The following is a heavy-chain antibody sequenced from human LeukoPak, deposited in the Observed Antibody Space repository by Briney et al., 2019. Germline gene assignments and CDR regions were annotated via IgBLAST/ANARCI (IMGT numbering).Heavy chain of an antibody. CDR2: ISSSSSYI. CDR3: AKGRSDSSSWYCVDV. Sequence: KPGGSPRLSCAASGFTFSSYSMNWVRQAPGKGLEWVSSISSSSSYIYYADSVKGRFTISRDNAKNSLYLQINSLRAEDTAVYYCAKGRSDSSSWYCVDVWGQGTTVTVSS. D-gene: IGHD6-13*01. V-gene: IGHV3-21*04. J-gene: IGHJ6*02. CDR1: GFTFSSYS.